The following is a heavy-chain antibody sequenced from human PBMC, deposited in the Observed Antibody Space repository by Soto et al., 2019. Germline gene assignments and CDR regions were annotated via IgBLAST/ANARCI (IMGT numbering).Heavy chain of an antibody. CDR3: ARDRNTDFDY. Sequence: LRLSCAASGFTFSSYSMNWVRQAPGKGLEWVSSISSSSSYIYYADSVKGRFTISRDNAKNSLYLQVNSLRAEDTAVYYCARDRNTDFDYWGQGTLVTVSS. D-gene: IGHD4-17*01. J-gene: IGHJ4*02. CDR1: GFTFSSYS. CDR2: ISSSSSYI. V-gene: IGHV3-21*01.